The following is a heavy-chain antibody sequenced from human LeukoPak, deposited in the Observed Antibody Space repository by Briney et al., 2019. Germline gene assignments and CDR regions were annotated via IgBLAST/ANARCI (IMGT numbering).Heavy chain of an antibody. CDR1: GYTFTGYY. Sequence: ASVKVSCKASGYTFTGYYMHWVRQAPGQGLEWMGWINPNNGGTNYAQKFQGRVTMTRDTSISTAYMELSRLRSDDTAVYYCARGPQKYYYDSSGYYHTDFDYWGQGTLVTVSS. J-gene: IGHJ4*02. CDR3: ARGPQKYYYDSSGYYHTDFDY. CDR2: INPNNGGT. V-gene: IGHV1-2*02. D-gene: IGHD3-22*01.